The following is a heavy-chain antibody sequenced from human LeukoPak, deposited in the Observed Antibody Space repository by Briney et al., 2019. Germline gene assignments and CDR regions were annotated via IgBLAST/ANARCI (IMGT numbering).Heavy chain of an antibody. D-gene: IGHD2-15*01. CDR1: GGTFSSYA. V-gene: IGHV1-69*13. J-gene: IGHJ3*02. CDR3: ARKGYCSGGCCYLDAFDI. Sequence: GASVKVSCKASGGTFSSYAISWVRQAPGQGLEWMGGIIPIFGTANYAQKFQGRVTITADESTSTAYMELNSLRSEDTAVYYCARKGYCSGGCCYLDAFDIWGQGTMVTVSS. CDR2: IIPIFGTA.